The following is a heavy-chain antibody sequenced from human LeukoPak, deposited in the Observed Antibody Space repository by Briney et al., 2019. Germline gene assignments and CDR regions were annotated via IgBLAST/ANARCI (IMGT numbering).Heavy chain of an antibody. CDR3: ASLDGYNHVD. J-gene: IGHJ4*02. CDR2: IYHSGST. Sequence: KSSETLSLTCTVSGYSISSGYYWGWIRQPPGKGLEWIGSIYHSGSTYYNPSLKSRVTISVDTSKNQFSLKLSSVTAADTAVYYCASLDGYNHVDWGQGTLVTVSS. D-gene: IGHD5-24*01. V-gene: IGHV4-38-2*02. CDR1: GYSISSGYY.